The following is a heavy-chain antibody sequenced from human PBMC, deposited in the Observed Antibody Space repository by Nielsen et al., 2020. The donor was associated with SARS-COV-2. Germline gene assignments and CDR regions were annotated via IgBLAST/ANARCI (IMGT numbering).Heavy chain of an antibody. V-gene: IGHV1-2*06. Sequence: ASVKVSCKASGYTFTSYYMHWVRQAPGQGLEWMGRINPNSGATNYAQKFQGRVTMTRDTSISTAYMELSRLRSDDTAVYYCARGGSIPARPLDYWGLGTLVTVSS. CDR1: GYTFTSYY. J-gene: IGHJ4*02. CDR3: ARGGSIPARPLDY. CDR2: INPNSGAT. D-gene: IGHD6-6*01.